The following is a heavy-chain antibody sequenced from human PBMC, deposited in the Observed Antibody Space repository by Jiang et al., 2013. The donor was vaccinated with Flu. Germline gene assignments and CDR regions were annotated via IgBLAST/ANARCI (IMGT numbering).Heavy chain of an antibody. J-gene: IGHJ3*02. D-gene: IGHD2-21*01. CDR3: ATTLLGYCGGASCSGGALDI. Sequence: GAEVKKPGESLRISCKGSGYKFTDYGIGWVRQKPGKGLEWMGVMYPGDSEARYSPSFQGQVTITADESVTTAFLHWINVKASDTAMYYCATTLLGYCGGASCSGGALDIWGQGTMVTVSS. CDR2: MYPGDSEA. CDR1: GYKFTDYG. V-gene: IGHV5-51*01.